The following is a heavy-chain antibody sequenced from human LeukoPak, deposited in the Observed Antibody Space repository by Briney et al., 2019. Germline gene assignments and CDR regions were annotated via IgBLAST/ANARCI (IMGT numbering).Heavy chain of an antibody. CDR1: GYTFTSYG. J-gene: IGHJ5*02. V-gene: IGHV1-18*01. Sequence: GASVKVSCKASGYTFTSYGISWVRQAPGQGLEWMGWISAYNGNTNYAQKLQGRVTMTTDTSTSTAYMELRSLRSDDTAVYYCARDLMHCSSTSCYRAYNRFDPWGQGTLVTVSS. CDR2: ISAYNGNT. CDR3: ARDLMHCSSTSCYRAYNRFDP. D-gene: IGHD2-2*02.